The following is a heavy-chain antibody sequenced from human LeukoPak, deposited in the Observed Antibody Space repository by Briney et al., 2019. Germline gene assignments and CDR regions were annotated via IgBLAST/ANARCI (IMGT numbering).Heavy chain of an antibody. CDR3: TRDRGYSGYDSGTEFDY. CDR1: GFTFGDYA. CDR2: IRSKAYGGTT. Sequence: PGGSLRLSCTASGFTFGDYAMSWVRQAPGKGLEWVGFIRSKAYGGTTEYAASVKGRFTISRDDSKSIAYPQMNSLKTEDTAVYYCTRDRGYSGYDSGTEFDYWGQGTLVTVSS. D-gene: IGHD5-12*01. J-gene: IGHJ4*02. V-gene: IGHV3-49*04.